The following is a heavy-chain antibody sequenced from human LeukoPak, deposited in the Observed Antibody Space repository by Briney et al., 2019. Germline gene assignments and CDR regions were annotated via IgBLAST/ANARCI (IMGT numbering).Heavy chain of an antibody. Sequence: GGSLRLSCAASGFTFSSYAMSWVRQAPGKGLEWVSAISGSGGSTYYADSVKGRFTISRDNSKNTLYLQMNSLRAEDTAVYYRAKNTGMTAILYYYYGMDVWGQGTTVTVSS. J-gene: IGHJ6*02. CDR1: GFTFSSYA. CDR2: ISGSGGST. CDR3: AKNTGMTAILYYYYGMDV. D-gene: IGHD2-21*02. V-gene: IGHV3-23*01.